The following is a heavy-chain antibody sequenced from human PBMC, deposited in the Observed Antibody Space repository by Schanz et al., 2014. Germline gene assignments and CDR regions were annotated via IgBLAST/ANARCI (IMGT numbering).Heavy chain of an antibody. CDR3: ARKMKLGVYGGKGHDSLDI. D-gene: IGHD4-17*01. CDR2: IGVDGTTT. V-gene: IGHV3-23*01. CDR1: GFAFSSYG. Sequence: EVQLLESGGGLVQPGGSLRLSCLASGFAFSSYGMNWLRQAPGKGLEWVSVIGVDGTTTYYADSVKGRFTISRDNSKNTLYLQMNNLRAEDTAVYYCARKMKLGVYGGKGHDSLDIWGQGTMVTVSS. J-gene: IGHJ3*02.